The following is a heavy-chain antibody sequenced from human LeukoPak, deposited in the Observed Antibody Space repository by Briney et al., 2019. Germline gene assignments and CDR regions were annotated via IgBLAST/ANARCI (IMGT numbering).Heavy chain of an antibody. J-gene: IGHJ5*02. CDR2: IYTSGST. CDR1: GGSISSGSHY. Sequence: SQTLSLTCTVSGGSISSGSHYWSWIRQPARKGLEWIGRIYTSGSTNYNPSLKSRVTIAVDTSKNQFSLKLSSVTAADTAVYYCARVSYNGFDPWGQGTLVTVSS. V-gene: IGHV4-61*02. CDR3: ARVSYNGFDP. D-gene: IGHD5-18*01.